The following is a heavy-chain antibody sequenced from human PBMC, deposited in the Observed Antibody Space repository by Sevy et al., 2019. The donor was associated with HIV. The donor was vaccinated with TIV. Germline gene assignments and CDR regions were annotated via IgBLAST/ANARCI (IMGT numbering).Heavy chain of an antibody. J-gene: IGHJ4*02. V-gene: IGHV4-39*01. CDR1: GGSISSSSYY. CDR3: ASEKDTAMVSDY. CDR2: IYYSGST. Sequence: SETLSLTCTVSGGSISSSSYYWGWIRQPPGKGLEWIESIYYSGSTYYNPSLKSRVTISVDTSKNQFSLKLSSVTAADTAVYYCASEKDTAMVSDYWGQGTLVTVSS. D-gene: IGHD5-18*01.